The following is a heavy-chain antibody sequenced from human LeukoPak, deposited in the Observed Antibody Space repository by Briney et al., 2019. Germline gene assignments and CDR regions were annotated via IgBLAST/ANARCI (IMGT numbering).Heavy chain of an antibody. D-gene: IGHD3-10*01. V-gene: IGHV4-39*01. CDR1: GGSISSSSYY. J-gene: IGHJ5*02. Sequence: SETLSLTCTVSGGSISSSSYYWGWIRQPPGKGLEWIGSIYYSGSTYYNPSLKSRVTISVDTSKNQFSLKLSSVTAADTAVYYCARHSHGSGNYPDGFDPWGQGTLVTVSS. CDR3: ARHSHGSGNYPDGFDP. CDR2: IYYSGST.